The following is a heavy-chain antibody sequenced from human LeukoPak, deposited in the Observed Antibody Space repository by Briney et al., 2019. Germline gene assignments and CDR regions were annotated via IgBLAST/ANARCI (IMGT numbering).Heavy chain of an antibody. CDR1: GFTFSTYN. J-gene: IGHJ3*02. V-gene: IGHV3-21*01. CDR3: ARMTAHAFDI. D-gene: IGHD2-21*02. CDR2: ITSSSSYT. Sequence: GGSLRLSCAASGFTFSTYNMNWVRQAPGKGLEWVSSITSSSSYTFYADSVKGRFTISRDNAKNTLYLQMNSLRAEDTAVYYCARMTAHAFDIWGQGTMVTVSS.